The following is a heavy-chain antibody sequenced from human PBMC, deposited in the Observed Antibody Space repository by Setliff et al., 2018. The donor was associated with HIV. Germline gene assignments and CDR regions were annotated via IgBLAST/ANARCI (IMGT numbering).Heavy chain of an antibody. CDR2: VNHDENT. D-gene: IGHD4-4*01. J-gene: IGHJ4*02. Sequence: SETLSLTFAVYGGSFSDYYWSWIRQPPGKGLEWIGEVNHDENTNYNPSLKSRVTISLDTSKNQFSLKVSSVTAADTAVYYCARSPTSNYLYYFDFWGQGTLVTVSS. CDR3: ARSPTSNYLYYFDF. CDR1: GGSFSDYY. V-gene: IGHV4-34*01.